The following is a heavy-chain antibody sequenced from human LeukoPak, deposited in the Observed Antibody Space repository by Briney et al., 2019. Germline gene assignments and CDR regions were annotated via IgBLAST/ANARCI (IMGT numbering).Heavy chain of an antibody. CDR1: GGSFSGYY. J-gene: IGHJ4*02. D-gene: IGHD2-15*01. Sequence: SETLSLTCAVYGGSFSGYYWSWVRQPPGKGLEGIGEINHSGSTNYNPSLRSRGTISVDTSKNQFSLKLSSVTAADTAVYYCARLPLGYCSGGSCPRGVIDYWGQGTLVTVSS. CDR2: INHSGST. CDR3: ARLPLGYCSGGSCPRGVIDY. V-gene: IGHV4-34*01.